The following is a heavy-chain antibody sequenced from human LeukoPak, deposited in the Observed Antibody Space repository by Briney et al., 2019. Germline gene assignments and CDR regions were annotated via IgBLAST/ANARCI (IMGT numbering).Heavy chain of an antibody. CDR2: ISYDGSNK. Sequence: RGGSLRLSCAASGFTFSSYAMHWVRQAPGKGLEWVAVISYDGSNKYYADSVKGRFTISRDNSKNTLYLQMNSLRAEDTAVYYCARDPFFTTVTNWFDPWGQGTLVTVSS. V-gene: IGHV3-30-3*01. CDR3: ARDPFFTTVTNWFDP. D-gene: IGHD4-17*01. J-gene: IGHJ5*02. CDR1: GFTFSSYA.